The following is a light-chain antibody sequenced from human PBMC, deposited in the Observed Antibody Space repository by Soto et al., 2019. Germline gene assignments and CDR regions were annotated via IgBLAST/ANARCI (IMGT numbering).Light chain of an antibody. Sequence: DIQMTQSPSTLSASVGDRVTITCRASQSVSRWLAWYKQKPGEAPKLLIYKASNLESGVSSRFSGSGSGTEFTLTISSLQPDDSATYYCQQYDVYSPWMFGKGTKVEIK. V-gene: IGKV1-5*03. CDR3: QQYDVYSPWM. CDR2: KAS. CDR1: QSVSRW. J-gene: IGKJ1*01.